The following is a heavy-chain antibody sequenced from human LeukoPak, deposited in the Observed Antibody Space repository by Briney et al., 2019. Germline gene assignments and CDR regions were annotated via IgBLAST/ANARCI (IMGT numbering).Heavy chain of an antibody. D-gene: IGHD6-19*01. CDR2: IKQDGSEK. CDR3: TRDSPIAVAGTDYYYYMDV. V-gene: IGHV3-7*01. J-gene: IGHJ6*03. Sequence: GGSLRLSCSASGFMFSNYWMNWVRQAPGKGLEWVANIKQDGSEKYYVDSVKGRFTISRDNAKNSLYLQMNSLRAEDTAVYYCTRDSPIAVAGTDYYYYMDVWGKGTTVTVSS. CDR1: GFMFSNYW.